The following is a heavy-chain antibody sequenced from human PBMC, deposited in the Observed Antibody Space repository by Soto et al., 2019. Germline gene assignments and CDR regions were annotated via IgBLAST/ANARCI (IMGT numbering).Heavy chain of an antibody. CDR3: ARGPSYYGMDV. CDR2: IVVGSGNT. V-gene: IGHV1-58*01. CDR1: GFTFTSSA. J-gene: IGHJ6*02. Sequence: ASVKVSCKASGFTFTSSAVQWVRQARGQRLEWIGWIVVGSGNTNYAQKFQGRVTITRDTSASTAYMELSSLRSEDTAVYYCARGPSYYGMDVWGQGTTVTVSS.